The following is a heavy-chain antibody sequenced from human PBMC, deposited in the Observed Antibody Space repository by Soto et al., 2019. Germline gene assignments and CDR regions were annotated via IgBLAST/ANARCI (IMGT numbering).Heavy chain of an antibody. D-gene: IGHD3-10*01. CDR3: ARGRSYYGSGSYYMVWFDP. CDR2: IIPIFGTA. CDR1: GGTFSSYA. V-gene: IGHV1-69*13. J-gene: IGHJ5*02. Sequence: ASVKVSCKASGGTFSSYAISWVRQAPGQGLEWMGGIIPIFGTANYAQKFQGRVTITADESTSTAYMELSSLRSEDTAVYYCARGRSYYGSGSYYMVWFDPWGQGTLVTVSS.